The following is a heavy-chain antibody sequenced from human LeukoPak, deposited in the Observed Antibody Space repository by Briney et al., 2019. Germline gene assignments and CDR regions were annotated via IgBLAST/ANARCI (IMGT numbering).Heavy chain of an antibody. J-gene: IGHJ6*02. CDR3: ARALGAYCSSTSCPYYYYYGMDV. D-gene: IGHD2-2*01. CDR1: GGSFSGYY. V-gene: IGHV4-34*01. CDR2: INHSGST. Sequence: TSETLSLTCAVYGGSFSGYYWSWLRQPPGKGLEWIGEINHSGSTNYNPSLKSRVTISVDTPKNQFSLKLSSVTAADTAVYYCARALGAYCSSTSCPYYYYYGMDVWGQGTTVTVSS.